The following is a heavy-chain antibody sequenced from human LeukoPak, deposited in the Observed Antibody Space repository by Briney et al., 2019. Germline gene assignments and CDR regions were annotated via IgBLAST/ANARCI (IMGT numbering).Heavy chain of an antibody. CDR1: GFIFSSYW. CDR2: IKSDGSST. V-gene: IGHV3-74*01. CDR3: ARVGAVAGGFDI. D-gene: IGHD6-19*01. J-gene: IGHJ3*02. Sequence: GGSLRLFCAASGFIFSSYWMHWVRHAPGKGLVWVSRIKSDGSSTSYADSVKGRFTISRDNAKNTLHLQMNSLRAEDTAVYYCARVGAVAGGFDIWGQGTMVTVSS.